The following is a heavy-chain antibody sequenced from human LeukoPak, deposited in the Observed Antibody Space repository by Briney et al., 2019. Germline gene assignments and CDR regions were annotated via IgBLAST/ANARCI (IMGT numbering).Heavy chain of an antibody. CDR3: ATLGGGDQYYYYGMDV. V-gene: IGHV1-69*13. Sequence: GASVKVSCKASGYTFTSYGISWVRQAPGQGLEWMGGIIPIFGTANYAQKFQGRVTVTADESTSTAYMELSSLRSEDTAVYYCATLGGGDQYYYYGMDVWGQGTTVTVSS. CDR2: IIPIFGTA. CDR1: GYTFTSYG. D-gene: IGHD2-21*02. J-gene: IGHJ6*02.